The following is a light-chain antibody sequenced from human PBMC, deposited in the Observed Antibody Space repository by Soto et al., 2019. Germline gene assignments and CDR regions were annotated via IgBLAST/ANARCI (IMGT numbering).Light chain of an antibody. CDR1: QSVLYSSNNKNY. V-gene: IGKV4-1*01. CDR2: WAS. J-gene: IGKJ1*01. Sequence: DIMMTQSPDSLAVSLGERATINCKSSQSVLYSSNNKNYLAWYQQKPGQPPKLLIYWASTRESGVPDRFSGSGSGTDFTLTISNLQAEDVAVYYCQQYYSTPLTFGQGTKVEIK. CDR3: QQYYSTPLT.